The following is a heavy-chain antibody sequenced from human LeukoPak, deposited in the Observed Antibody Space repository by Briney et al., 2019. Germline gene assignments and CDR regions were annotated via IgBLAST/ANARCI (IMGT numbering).Heavy chain of an antibody. V-gene: IGHV3-15*05. CDR3: TTLYSPDY. D-gene: IGHD4-11*01. CDR1: GFTFSYPW. Sequence: GGSLRLSCAASGFTFSYPWVSWVRQAPGKGLEWVGRIKSKTNGGTADYAAPVEGRFTISRDDSKNTLYLQMNSLKTEDTAVYFCTTLYSPDYWGQGTLVTVSS. CDR2: IKSKTNGGTA. J-gene: IGHJ4*02.